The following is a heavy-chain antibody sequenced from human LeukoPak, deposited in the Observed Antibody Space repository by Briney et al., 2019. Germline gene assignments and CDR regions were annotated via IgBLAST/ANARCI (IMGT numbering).Heavy chain of an antibody. V-gene: IGHV4-34*01. J-gene: IGHJ4*02. Sequence: SETLSLTCAVYGGSFSGYYWSWIRQPPGKGLEWIGEINHSGSTNYNPSLKSRVTISVDTSKNQFSLKLSSVTAADTAVYYCARVGYCSGGSCYGVDYWGQGTLVTVS. D-gene: IGHD2-15*01. CDR2: INHSGST. CDR1: GGSFSGYY. CDR3: ARVGYCSGGSCYGVDY.